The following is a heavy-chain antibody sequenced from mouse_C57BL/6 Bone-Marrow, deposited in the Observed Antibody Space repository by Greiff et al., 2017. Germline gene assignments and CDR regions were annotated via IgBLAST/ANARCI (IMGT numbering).Heavy chain of an antibody. D-gene: IGHD1-1*01. CDR1: GFTFSSYG. CDR3: ARDYYGSSYNAMDY. V-gene: IGHV5-4*01. CDR2: ISSGGSYT. J-gene: IGHJ4*01. Sequence: VQLKESGGDLVKPGGSLKLSCAASGFTFSSYGMSWVRQTPDKRLEWVATISSGGSYTYYPDNVKGRFTISRDNAKNNLYLQMSHLKSEDTAMYYCARDYYGSSYNAMDYWGQGTSVTVSS.